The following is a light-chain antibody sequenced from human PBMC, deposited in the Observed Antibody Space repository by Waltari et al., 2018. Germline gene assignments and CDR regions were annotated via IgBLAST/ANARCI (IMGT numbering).Light chain of an antibody. V-gene: IGLV2-8*01. CDR1: SSDVGGYNS. CDR2: EVS. J-gene: IGLJ1*01. CDR3: SSYAGSKNYV. Sequence: QSALTQPPSASGSPGQSVTISCTGTSSDVGGYNSVSWYQQHPGKAPKLMIYEVSKRPAGGSDGCCGSKAGNTASMTVSGLQAEEEADYYCSSYAGSKNYVFGTGTKVTVL.